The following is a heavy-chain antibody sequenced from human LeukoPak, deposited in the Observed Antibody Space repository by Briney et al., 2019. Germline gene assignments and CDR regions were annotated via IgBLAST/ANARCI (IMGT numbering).Heavy chain of an antibody. CDR3: AKDQRWESPHYLDS. Sequence: SETLSLTCTVSGGSISSGGYYWSWIRQHPGKGLEWIGYIYYSGSTYYNPSLKSRVTISVDTSKNQFSLKLSSVTAADTAVYYCAKDQRWESPHYLDSWGQGTLVTVSS. CDR2: IYYSGST. V-gene: IGHV4-31*03. CDR1: GGSISSGGYY. D-gene: IGHD1-26*01. J-gene: IGHJ4*02.